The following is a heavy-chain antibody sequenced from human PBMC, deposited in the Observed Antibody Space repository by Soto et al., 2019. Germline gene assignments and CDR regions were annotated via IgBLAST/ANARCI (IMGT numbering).Heavy chain of an antibody. CDR1: GGCISSGGYY. J-gene: IGHJ6*02. D-gene: IGHD5-18*01. Sequence: SETLSLTCAVSGGCISSGGYYWSWIRKHPGKGLEWIGYIYYSGSTYYNPSLKSRVTISVDTSKNQFSLKLSSVTAADTAVYYCARTPGGYSYGWEYYYYGMDVWGQGTTVTVSS. V-gene: IGHV4-31*11. CDR2: IYYSGST. CDR3: ARTPGGYSYGWEYYYYGMDV.